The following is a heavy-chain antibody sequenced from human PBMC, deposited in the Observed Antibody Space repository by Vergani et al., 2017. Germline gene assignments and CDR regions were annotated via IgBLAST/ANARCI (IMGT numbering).Heavy chain of an antibody. V-gene: IGHV3-33*06. CDR1: GFTFSSYG. CDR3: AKDLLGLRLKGYAFDI. J-gene: IGHJ3*02. CDR2: IWYDGSNK. Sequence: QVQLVESGGGVVQPGRSLRLSCAASGFTFSSYGMHWVRQAPGKGLEWVAVIWYDGSNKYYADSVKGRFTISRDNSKNTLYLQMNSLRAEDTAVYYCAKDLLGLRLKGYAFDIWGQGTMVTVSS. D-gene: IGHD2-15*01.